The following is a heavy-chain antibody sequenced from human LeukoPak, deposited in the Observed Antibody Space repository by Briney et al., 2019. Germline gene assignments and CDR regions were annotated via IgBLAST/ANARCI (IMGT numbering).Heavy chain of an antibody. D-gene: IGHD2-2*01. Sequence: ASVKVSCKASGYTFTGYYMHWVRQAPGQGLEWMGWINPNSGGTNHAQKFQGRVTMTRDTSISTAYMELSRLRSDDTAVYYCARIVVPAAADYWGQGTLVTVSS. J-gene: IGHJ4*02. V-gene: IGHV1-2*02. CDR3: ARIVVPAAADY. CDR2: INPNSGGT. CDR1: GYTFTGYY.